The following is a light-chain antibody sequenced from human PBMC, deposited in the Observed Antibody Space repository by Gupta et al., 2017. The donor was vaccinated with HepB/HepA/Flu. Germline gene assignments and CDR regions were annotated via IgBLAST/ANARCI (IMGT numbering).Light chain of an antibody. CDR1: QSIGKH. Sequence: DIQMTQSPSSLSASVGDRVTITCRASQSIGKHLNWYQQRPGKAPKLLIYAASNLQSGVPSRFSGSGSGTDFTLTISSLQPDDFASYFCQQSYNILLRSFGQGTKLEIK. CDR3: QQSYNILLRS. J-gene: IGKJ2*04. CDR2: AAS. V-gene: IGKV1-39*01.